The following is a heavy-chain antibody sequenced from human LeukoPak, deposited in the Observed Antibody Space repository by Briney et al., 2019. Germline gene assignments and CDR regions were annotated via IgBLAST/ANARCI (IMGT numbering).Heavy chain of an antibody. CDR3: ARSNHYYGSGSGDAFDI. CDR1: GYTFVSYG. V-gene: IGHV1-18*04. D-gene: IGHD3-10*01. CDR2: ISVYNGDT. J-gene: IGHJ3*02. Sequence: AASVKVSCKASGYTFVSYGITWVRQAPGQGLEWMGWISVYNGDTKYAQNLQGRVTLTTDTSTSTAYMELRSLRSDDTAVYYCARSNHYYGSGSGDAFDIWGQGTMVTVSS.